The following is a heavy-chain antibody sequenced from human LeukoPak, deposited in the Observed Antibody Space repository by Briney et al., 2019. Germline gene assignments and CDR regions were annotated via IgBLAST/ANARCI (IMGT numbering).Heavy chain of an antibody. D-gene: IGHD3-22*01. V-gene: IGHV1-2*02. J-gene: IGHJ3*02. Sequence: ASVKVSCKASGYTFTGNYMYWVREAPGQGLEWMGWINPNSGGTNYAQRFQGRVTMTRDTSMSTAYMELSRLRSDDSAVYYCARYFYDSSGSSSDAFDIWGQGTMVTVSS. CDR2: INPNSGGT. CDR1: GYTFTGNY. CDR3: ARYFYDSSGSSSDAFDI.